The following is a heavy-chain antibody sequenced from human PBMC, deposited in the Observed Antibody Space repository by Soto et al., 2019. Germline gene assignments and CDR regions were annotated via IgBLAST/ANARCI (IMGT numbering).Heavy chain of an antibody. CDR3: ARDLFGSSWDMGWFDP. Sequence: SETLSLTCTVSGGSISSYYWSWIRQPPGKGLEWIGYIYYSGSTNYNPSLKSRVTISVDTSKNQFSLKLSSVTAADTAVYYCARDLFGSSWDMGWFDPWGQGTLVTVS. CDR2: IYYSGST. D-gene: IGHD6-13*01. CDR1: GGSISSYY. V-gene: IGHV4-59*01. J-gene: IGHJ5*02.